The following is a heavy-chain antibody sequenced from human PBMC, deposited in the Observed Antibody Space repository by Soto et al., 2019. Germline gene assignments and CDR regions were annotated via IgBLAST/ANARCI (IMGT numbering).Heavy chain of an antibody. CDR3: ASGWFGEFVYYFDY. D-gene: IGHD3-10*01. J-gene: IGHJ4*02. Sequence: GASVKVSCKASGYTFTSYGSSWVRQAPGQGLEWMGWISVYNGNTNYAQKLQGRVTMTTDTSTSTAYMELRSLRSDDTAVYYCASGWFGEFVYYFDYWGQGTLVTVSS. CDR1: GYTFTSYG. V-gene: IGHV1-18*01. CDR2: ISVYNGNT.